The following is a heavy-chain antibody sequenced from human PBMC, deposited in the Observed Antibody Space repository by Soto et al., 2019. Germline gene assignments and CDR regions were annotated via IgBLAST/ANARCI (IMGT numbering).Heavy chain of an antibody. CDR3: AKDKSSSWSLDY. D-gene: IGHD6-13*01. Sequence: SLRLSCAASGFTFSSCGMHWVRQAPGKGLEWVAVISYDGSNKYYADSVKGRFTISRDNSKNTLYLQMNSLRAEDTAVYYCAKDKSSSWSLDYWGQG. CDR2: ISYDGSNK. V-gene: IGHV3-30*18. CDR1: GFTFSSCG. J-gene: IGHJ4*02.